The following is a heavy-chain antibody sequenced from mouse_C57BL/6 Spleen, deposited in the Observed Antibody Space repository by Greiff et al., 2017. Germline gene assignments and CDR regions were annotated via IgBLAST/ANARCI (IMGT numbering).Heavy chain of an antibody. D-gene: IGHD2-4*01. CDR1: GYSITSGYY. CDR3: ARGGGYDYPYYYAMDY. V-gene: IGHV3-6*01. J-gene: IGHJ4*01. CDR2: ISYDGSN. Sequence: ESGPGLVKPSQSLSLTCSVTGYSITSGYYWNWIRQFPGNKLEWMGYISYDGSNNYNPSLKNRISITRDTSKNQFFLKLNSVTTEDTATYYCARGGGYDYPYYYAMDYWGKGTSGTVTS.